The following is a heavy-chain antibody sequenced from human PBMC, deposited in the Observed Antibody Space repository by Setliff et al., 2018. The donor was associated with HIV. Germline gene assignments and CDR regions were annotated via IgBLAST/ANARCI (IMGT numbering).Heavy chain of an antibody. J-gene: IGHJ5*02. CDR1: GGSISPTNYC. CDR3: ARHNWQWTMGPNWFDP. Sequence: SETLSLTCIVSGGSISPTNYCWGWIRQTPGQGLEWIGAVCYSGGTYYNPSLMGRVTISIDTSKNQFSLNLSSVAAADTAVYYCARHNWQWTMGPNWFDPWGQGTLVTVSS. D-gene: IGHD6-19*01. CDR2: VCYSGGT. V-gene: IGHV4-39*01.